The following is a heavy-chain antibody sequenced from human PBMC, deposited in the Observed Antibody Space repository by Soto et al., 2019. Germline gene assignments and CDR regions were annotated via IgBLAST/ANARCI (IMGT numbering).Heavy chain of an antibody. J-gene: IGHJ4*02. Sequence: PGGSLRLSCAASGFTFSSYAMSWVRQAPGKGLEWVSAISGSGGSTYYADSVKGRFTISRDNSKNTLYLQMNSLRAEDTAVYYCAKSPYYYDSSSFDYWGQGTLVTSPQ. D-gene: IGHD3-22*01. CDR1: GFTFSSYA. CDR2: ISGSGGST. CDR3: AKSPYYYDSSSFDY. V-gene: IGHV3-23*01.